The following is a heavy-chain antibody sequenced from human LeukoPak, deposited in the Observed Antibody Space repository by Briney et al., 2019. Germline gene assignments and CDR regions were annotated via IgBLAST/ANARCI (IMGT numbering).Heavy chain of an antibody. CDR1: GYTFTSYG. CDR2: MNPNSGNT. J-gene: IGHJ4*02. D-gene: IGHD3-9*01. V-gene: IGHV1-8*02. Sequence: ASVKVSCKASGYTFTSYGISWVRQATGQGLEWMGWMNPNSGNTGHAQKFQGRVTMTRNTSISTAYMELSSLRSEDTAVYYCARGRDYDILTGYYQFDYWGQGTLVTVSS. CDR3: ARGRDYDILTGYYQFDY.